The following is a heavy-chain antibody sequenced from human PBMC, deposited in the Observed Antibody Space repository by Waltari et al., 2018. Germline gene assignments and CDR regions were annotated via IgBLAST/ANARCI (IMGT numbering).Heavy chain of an antibody. D-gene: IGHD2-15*01. CDR3: AKARSGGDDY. J-gene: IGHJ4*02. V-gene: IGHV3-23*01. CDR1: GFTFSGYA. CDR2: IRGSGGST. Sequence: EVQLLESGGGLVQPGGSLRLSCAASGFTFSGYAMSWVRQAPGKGLEWVSAIRGSGGSTYDADSVNGRFTISRDNSKNTLYLQMNSLRAEDTAVYYCAKARSGGDDYWGQGTLVTVSS.